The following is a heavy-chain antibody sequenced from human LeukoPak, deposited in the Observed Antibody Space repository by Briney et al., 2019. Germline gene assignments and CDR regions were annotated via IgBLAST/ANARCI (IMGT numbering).Heavy chain of an antibody. J-gene: IGHJ4*02. CDR3: ARRAGAYSHPCDY. CDR2: IYSGTI. V-gene: IGHV3-53*01. CDR1: GFTVSSNS. Sequence: PGGSLRLSCTVSGFTVSSNSMSWVRQAPGKGLEWVSFIYSGTIHYSDSVKGRFTISRDNSKNTLYLQMNSLRAEDTAVYYCARRAGAYSHPCDYWGQGTLVTVSS. D-gene: IGHD4/OR15-4a*01.